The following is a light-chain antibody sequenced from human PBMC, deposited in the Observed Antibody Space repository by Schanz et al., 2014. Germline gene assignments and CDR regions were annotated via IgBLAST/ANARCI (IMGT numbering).Light chain of an antibody. CDR3: QQYHSVPHT. CDR1: QSLLYSSNNKNY. J-gene: IGKJ2*01. CDR2: WAS. Sequence: DFVMTQSPDSLGVSLGERATINCKSSQSLLYSSNNKNYLAWYQQKPGQPPKLLISWASTRESGVPDRFSGSGSGTDFTLTISSLQAEDVAVYYCQQYHSVPHTFGQGTKLEIK. V-gene: IGKV4-1*01.